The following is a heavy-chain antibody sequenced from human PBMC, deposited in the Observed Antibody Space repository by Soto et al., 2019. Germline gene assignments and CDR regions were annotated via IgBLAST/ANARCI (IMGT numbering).Heavy chain of an antibody. J-gene: IGHJ6*02. D-gene: IGHD2-2*01. CDR2: IDPSDSYT. Sequence: GESLKISCKGSGYSFTSYWISWVRQMPGKGLEWMGRIDPSDSYTNYSPSFQGHVTISADKSISTAYLQWSSLKASDTAMYYCASGEMAVVPAPSIPYGMDVWGQGTTVTVSS. V-gene: IGHV5-10-1*01. CDR1: GYSFTSYW. CDR3: ASGEMAVVPAPSIPYGMDV.